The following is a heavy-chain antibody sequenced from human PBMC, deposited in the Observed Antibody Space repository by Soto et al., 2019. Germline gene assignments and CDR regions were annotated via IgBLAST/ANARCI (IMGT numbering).Heavy chain of an antibody. J-gene: IGHJ6*02. CDR3: ARGPEDILTGGGYYYYGMDV. V-gene: IGHV4-30-4*01. CDR2: IYYSGST. Sequence: SETLSLTCTVSGGSISSGDYYWSWIRQPPGKGLEWIGYIYYSGSTYYNPSLKSRVTISVDTSKNQFSLKLSSVTAADTAVYYCARGPEDILTGGGYYYYGMDVWGQGTKVTVSS. CDR1: GGSISSGDYY. D-gene: IGHD3-9*01.